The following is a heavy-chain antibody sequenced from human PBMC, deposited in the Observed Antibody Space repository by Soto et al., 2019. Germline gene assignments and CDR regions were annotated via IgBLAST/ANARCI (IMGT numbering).Heavy chain of an antibody. CDR2: ISHSATT. V-gene: IGHV4-4*02. D-gene: IGHD2-15*01. J-gene: IGHJ3*01. CDR3: VRHSRYCPDGGCSSMRNAFDV. Sequence: QVQLQESGPGLVKPSGTLSLTCTVSGFSVSRNKYWSWVRHSPGKPLEWNGEISHSATTYYNPSLSDRVQIAMHKSKNHISLLLPSVTAADTAVYHCVRHSRYCPDGGCSSMRNAFDVWGQGTLVTVSS. CDR1: GFSVSRNKY.